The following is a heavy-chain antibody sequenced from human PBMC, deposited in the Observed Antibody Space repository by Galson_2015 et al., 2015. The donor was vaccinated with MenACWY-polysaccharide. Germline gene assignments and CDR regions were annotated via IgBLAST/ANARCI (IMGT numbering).Heavy chain of an antibody. J-gene: IGHJ5*02. CDR2: INPNSGGT. Sequence: SVKVSCKASGHTFTGYYMHWVRQAPGQGLEWMGWINPNSGGTNYAQKFQGRVTMTRDTSISTAYMELSRLRSDDTAVYYCARDLVLRYFDWAEGEGWFDPWGQGTLVTVSS. D-gene: IGHD3-9*01. V-gene: IGHV1-2*02. CDR3: ARDLVLRYFDWAEGEGWFDP. CDR1: GHTFTGYY.